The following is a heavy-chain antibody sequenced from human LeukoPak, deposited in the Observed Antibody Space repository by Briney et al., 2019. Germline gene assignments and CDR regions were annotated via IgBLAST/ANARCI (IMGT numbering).Heavy chain of an antibody. CDR3: ARAMIVGAPGLSMDV. D-gene: IGHD1-26*01. CDR2: IGTAGDT. J-gene: IGHJ6*04. Sequence: GGSLRLSCAASGFTFSSYDMHWVRQATGKGLEWVSAIGTAGDTYYPGSVKGRFTISRENAKNSLYPQMNSLRAGDTAVYYCARAMIVGAPGLSMDVWGKGTTVTVSS. V-gene: IGHV3-13*01. CDR1: GFTFSSYD.